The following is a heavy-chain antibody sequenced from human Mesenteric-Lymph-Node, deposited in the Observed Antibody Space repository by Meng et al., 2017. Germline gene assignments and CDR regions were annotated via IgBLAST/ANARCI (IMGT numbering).Heavy chain of an antibody. Sequence: QGHAQESGPVLVNPSQTLSLTCTVSGGSGSTGGYYWTWIRQHPGKGLEWFGYAGTNFNPSVNITPSLKSRVTISLDTSKNQFSLKLSSVTAADTAVYYCARDPTGGEDHQRVWGQGTLVTVSS. V-gene: IGHV4-61*08. CDR3: ARDPTGGEDHQRV. D-gene: IGHD1-14*01. CDR1: GGSGSTGGYY. CDR2: AGTNFNPSV. J-gene: IGHJ4*02.